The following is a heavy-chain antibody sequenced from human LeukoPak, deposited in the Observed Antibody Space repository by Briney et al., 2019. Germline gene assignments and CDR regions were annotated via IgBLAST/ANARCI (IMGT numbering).Heavy chain of an antibody. CDR2: INHSGST. D-gene: IGHD7-27*01. V-gene: IGHV4-34*01. CDR1: GGSFSGYY. CDR3: ARGFRGDNFDY. Sequence: SETLSLTCAVYGGSFSGYYWSWIRQPPGKGLEWIGEINHSGSTNYNPSLKSRVTISVDTSKNQFSLKLSSVTAADTVVYFCARGFRGDNFDYWGQGTLVTVSS. J-gene: IGHJ4*02.